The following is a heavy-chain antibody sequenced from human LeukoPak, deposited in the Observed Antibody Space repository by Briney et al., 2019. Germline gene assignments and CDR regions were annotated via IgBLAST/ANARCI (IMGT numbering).Heavy chain of an antibody. CDR1: GYTFTGYY. Sequence: ASVKVSCKASGYTFTGYYMHWVRQAPGQGLEWMGWINPNSGGTNYAQKFQGRVTMTRDTSISTAYMELSRLRSDDTAVYYCATDSYSSNNLDYWGQGTLVTVSS. V-gene: IGHV1-2*02. J-gene: IGHJ4*02. CDR2: INPNSGGT. CDR3: ATDSYSSNNLDY. D-gene: IGHD6-13*01.